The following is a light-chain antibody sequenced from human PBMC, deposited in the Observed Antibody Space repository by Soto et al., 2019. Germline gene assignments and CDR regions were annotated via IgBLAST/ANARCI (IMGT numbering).Light chain of an antibody. J-gene: IGKJ2*02. CDR2: AAS. Sequence: DIQMTQSPSSLSASVGDRVTITCRSSQSIISYLNCYQQKAGKAPQLLIYAASSLQSGVPARFSGSGSGTDFTLTISSLQPEDSAIYYCQQTCSGPRTFGQGTNLEIK. CDR1: QSIISY. CDR3: QQTCSGPRT. V-gene: IGKV1-39*01.